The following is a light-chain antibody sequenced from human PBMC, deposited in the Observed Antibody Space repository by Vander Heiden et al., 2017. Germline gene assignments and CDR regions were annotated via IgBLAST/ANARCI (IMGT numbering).Light chain of an antibody. CDR2: GAS. J-gene: IGKJ1*01. V-gene: IGKV3-20*01. CDR1: QSVVSSC. Sequence: VLTQSPGTLPLSPGERATLSCRASQSVVSSCLAWYQQKPGQAPRLLIYGASSRATGIPDRFSGSGSGTDFTLTISRLEPEDFAVYYCQQYGSSPQTFGQGAKVEIK. CDR3: QQYGSSPQT.